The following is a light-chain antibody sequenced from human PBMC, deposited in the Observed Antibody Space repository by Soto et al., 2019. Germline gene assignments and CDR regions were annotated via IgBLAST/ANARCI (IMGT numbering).Light chain of an antibody. Sequence: DIQMTQSPSTLSGSVGDRVTMTCRASQTISSWLAWYQQKPGKAPKLLIYKASTLKSGVPTRFSGSESETEITLTISSLQPDDFATYYCQHDISYWGAVGQGTMVDIK. CDR3: QHDISYWGA. CDR2: KAS. J-gene: IGKJ1*01. CDR1: QTISSW. V-gene: IGKV1-5*03.